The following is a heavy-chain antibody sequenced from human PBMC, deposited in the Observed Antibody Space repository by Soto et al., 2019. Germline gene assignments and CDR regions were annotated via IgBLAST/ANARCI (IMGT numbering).Heavy chain of an antibody. J-gene: IGHJ6*02. V-gene: IGHV1-18*04. CDR2: INTYTGNT. Sequence: QVQLLQSGGEMKSPGASVRVSCKTSGYTLSSFGMSWLRQAPGQGPEWMGWINTYTGNTHYAPKVQGRVTMTADTSTRTVYLEARGPRSADTAGYYCARDFSTASLCGMDVWGPGATVIASS. D-gene: IGHD2-2*01. CDR3: ARDFSTASLCGMDV. CDR1: GYTLSSFG.